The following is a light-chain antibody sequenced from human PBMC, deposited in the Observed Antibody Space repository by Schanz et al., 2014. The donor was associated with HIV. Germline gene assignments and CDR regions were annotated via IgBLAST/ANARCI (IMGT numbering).Light chain of an antibody. CDR2: DVS. Sequence: QSVLTQPASVSGSPGQSITISCTGASSDVDHYSYVSWYQQHPGGAPELVIYDVSSRPSGVSDRFSGSKSGSTASLTISGLQPDDEGDYYCTSYTTNRTVTFGGGTKLTVL. J-gene: IGLJ3*02. CDR1: SSDVDHYSY. CDR3: TSYTTNRTVT. V-gene: IGLV2-14*03.